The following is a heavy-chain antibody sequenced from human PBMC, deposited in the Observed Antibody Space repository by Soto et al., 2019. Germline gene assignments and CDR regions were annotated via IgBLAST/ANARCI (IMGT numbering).Heavy chain of an antibody. Sequence: SETLSLTCTVSGGSISSGGYYWSWIRQHPGKGLEWIGYIYYSGSTYYNPSLKSRVTISVDTSKNQVSLKLSSVTAADTAVYYCARGGRAGSSGYYYGRGYYYGMDVWGQGTTVTVSS. CDR2: IYYSGST. J-gene: IGHJ6*02. CDR3: ARGGRAGSSGYYYGRGYYYGMDV. V-gene: IGHV4-31*03. D-gene: IGHD3-22*01. CDR1: GGSISSGGYY.